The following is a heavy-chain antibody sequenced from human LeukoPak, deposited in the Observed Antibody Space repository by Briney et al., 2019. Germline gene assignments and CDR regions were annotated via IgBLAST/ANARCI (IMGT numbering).Heavy chain of an antibody. CDR3: ARFRNFVSDI. CDR1: GGSISSYY. V-gene: IGHV4-4*07. D-gene: IGHD3-16*01. J-gene: IGHJ3*02. Sequence: PSETLSLTCTVSGGSISSYYWSWIRQPAGKGLEWIGRIYTSGSTNYDPSLKSRVTMSVDTSKNQFSLKVTSVTAADTAVYYRARFRNFVSDIWGQGTMVTVSS. CDR2: IYTSGST.